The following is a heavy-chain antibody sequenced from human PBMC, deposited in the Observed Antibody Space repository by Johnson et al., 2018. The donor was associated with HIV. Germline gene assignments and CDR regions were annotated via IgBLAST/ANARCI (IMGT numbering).Heavy chain of an antibody. D-gene: IGHD2-2*01. Sequence: QVQLVESGGGVVQPGRSLRLSCAASGFTFSNYAMHWVRQAPGKGLEWVSVISYDGSNKYYADHVKGRITVPRDNSKNTLYLQMNSLEVEDTAVYYCARGLQSMTVVVTRGAFDIWGQGTMVTVSS. CDR3: ARGLQSMTVVVTRGAFDI. J-gene: IGHJ3*02. CDR1: GFTFSNYA. V-gene: IGHV3-30*14. CDR2: ISYDGSNK.